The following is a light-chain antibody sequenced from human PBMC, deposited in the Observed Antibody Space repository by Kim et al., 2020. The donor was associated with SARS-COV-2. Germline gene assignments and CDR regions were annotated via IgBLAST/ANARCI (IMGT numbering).Light chain of an antibody. CDR1: QSISNGY. J-gene: IGKJ5*01. V-gene: IGKV3-20*01. CDR2: SAS. CDR3: QQYDSSPTVT. Sequence: EIVLTQSPGTLSLFPGERATLSCRASQSISNGYLAWYQHKPGQSPRLLMHSASRRASGTPDRFSGSGSGTDFILTISRLEPEDCAVYYCQQYDSSPTVTFGQGTRLEIK.